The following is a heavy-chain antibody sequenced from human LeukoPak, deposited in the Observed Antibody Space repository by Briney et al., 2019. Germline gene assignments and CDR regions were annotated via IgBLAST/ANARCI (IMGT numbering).Heavy chain of an antibody. J-gene: IGHJ6*02. V-gene: IGHV3-23*01. CDR3: AKVGGYYYDSSGNIHRGYYYYGMDV. CDR2: ISGSGGST. D-gene: IGHD3-22*01. Sequence: PGGSLRLSCAASGFTFSSYAMSWVRQAPGKGLEWVSAISGSGGSTYYADSVKGRFTISRDNSKNTLYLQMNSLRAEDTAVYYCAKVGGYYYDSSGNIHRGYYYYGMDVWGQGTTVTVSS. CDR1: GFTFSSYA.